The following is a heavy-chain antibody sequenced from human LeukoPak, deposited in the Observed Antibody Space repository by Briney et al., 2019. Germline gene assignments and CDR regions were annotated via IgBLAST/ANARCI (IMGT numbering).Heavy chain of an antibody. CDR2: IIPIFGTA. CDR1: GGTFSSYA. V-gene: IGHV1-69*05. J-gene: IGHJ3*02. Sequence: VKVSCKASGGTFSSYAISWVRQAPGQGLGWMGGIIPIFGTANYAQKFQGRVTITTDESTSTAYMELSSLRSEDTAVYYCARGYQLLPHDAFDIWGQGTMVTVSS. D-gene: IGHD2-2*01. CDR3: ARGYQLLPHDAFDI.